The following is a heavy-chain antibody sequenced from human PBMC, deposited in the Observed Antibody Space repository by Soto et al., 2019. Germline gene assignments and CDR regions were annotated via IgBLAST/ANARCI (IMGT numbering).Heavy chain of an antibody. Sequence: ASVKVSCKASGYTFTSYGIHWVRQAPGQRLEWTGWINAGNGNTKYSEKFQGRVTITRDTSASTVYMELSSLRSEDTAVYYCARGISTTRYYYYYGMDVWGQGTTVTVSS. J-gene: IGHJ6*02. V-gene: IGHV1-3*01. CDR1: GYTFTSYG. CDR2: INAGNGNT. CDR3: ARGISTTRYYYYYGMDV. D-gene: IGHD2-2*01.